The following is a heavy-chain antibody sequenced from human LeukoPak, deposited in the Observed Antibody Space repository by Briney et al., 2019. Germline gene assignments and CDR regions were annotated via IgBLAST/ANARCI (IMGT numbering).Heavy chain of an antibody. Sequence: PSETLSLTCTVSGGSISSYYWSWIRQPPGKGLEWIGYIYYSGSTNYNPSLKSRVTISVDTSKNQFSLKLSSVTAADTAVYHCARNGGSSSKGYYYYYMDVWGKGTTVTVSS. CDR2: IYYSGST. CDR3: ARNGGSSSKGYYYYYMDV. J-gene: IGHJ6*03. CDR1: GGSISSYY. D-gene: IGHD6-6*01. V-gene: IGHV4-59*01.